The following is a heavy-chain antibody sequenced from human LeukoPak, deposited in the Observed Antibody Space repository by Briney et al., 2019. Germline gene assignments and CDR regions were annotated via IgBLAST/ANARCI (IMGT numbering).Heavy chain of an antibody. V-gene: IGHV3-23*01. CDR2: TSSPGGNT. J-gene: IGHJ1*01. Sequence: GGSLRLSCTSSGFILSSFAMSWVRQAPGKGLEWVSSTSSPGGNTYYADSVKGRFTISRDNSNNLVYLQMNSLRAEDTAVYYCAKTRNGYTTEYLQHWGQGTLVTVSS. CDR3: AKTRNGYTTEYLQH. CDR1: GFILSSFA. D-gene: IGHD5-24*01.